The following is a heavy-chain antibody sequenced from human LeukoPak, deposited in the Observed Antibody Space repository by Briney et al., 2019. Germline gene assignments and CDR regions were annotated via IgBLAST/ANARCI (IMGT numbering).Heavy chain of an antibody. CDR2: IKQDGDEK. J-gene: IGHJ3*02. D-gene: IGHD3-22*01. Sequence: GSLRLSCAASGFTLSGYWMSWVRRAPGKGLEWVANIKQDGDEKYYVDSVKGRFTISRDNAKNSAYLQINSLRVEDTAVYYCAVVSYLAFDIWGQGTMVTVSS. CDR1: GFTLSGYW. V-gene: IGHV3-7*01. CDR3: AVVSYLAFDI.